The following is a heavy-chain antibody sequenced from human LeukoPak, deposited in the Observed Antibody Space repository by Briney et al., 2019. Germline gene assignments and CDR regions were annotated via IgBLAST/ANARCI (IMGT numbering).Heavy chain of an antibody. D-gene: IGHD6-13*01. CDR3: ARVHIAAAGTRDYYYYMDV. V-gene: IGHV4-30-4*08. CDR2: IYYSGST. Sequence: SQTLSLTCTVSGGSISSGDYYWSRIRQPPGKGLEWIGYIYYSGSTYYNPSLKSRVTISVDTSKNQFSLKLSSVTAADTAVYYCARVHIAAAGTRDYYYYMDVWGKGTTVTVSS. J-gene: IGHJ6*03. CDR1: GGSISSGDYY.